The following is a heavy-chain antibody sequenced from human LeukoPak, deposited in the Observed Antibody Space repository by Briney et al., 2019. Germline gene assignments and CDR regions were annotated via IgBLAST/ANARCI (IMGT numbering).Heavy chain of an antibody. CDR1: GGSISSYY. J-gene: IGHJ1*01. Sequence: SETLSLTCTVSGGSISSYYWSWIRQPPGKGLEWIGYIYYSGSTNYNPSLKSRVTISVDASKNQFSLKLSSVTAADTAVYYCASTRSYYYDSSGYEDYFQHWGQGTLVTVSS. CDR3: ASTRSYYYDSSGYEDYFQH. CDR2: IYYSGST. D-gene: IGHD3-22*01. V-gene: IGHV4-59*01.